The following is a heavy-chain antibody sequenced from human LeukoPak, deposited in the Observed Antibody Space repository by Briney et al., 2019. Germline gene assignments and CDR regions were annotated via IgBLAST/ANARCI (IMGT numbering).Heavy chain of an antibody. V-gene: IGHV3-7*01. CDR3: AKHLPHWGSPDY. D-gene: IGHD7-27*01. CDR2: INESGSQK. Sequence: PGGSLRLSCAASGFTFSNYWLTWVRQTPGRGLEWVASINESGSQKKYVDSVKGRLTISRDNAKNSFYLQMNGLRAEDTAVYYCAKHLPHWGSPDYWGQGTLVTVSS. CDR1: GFTFSNYW. J-gene: IGHJ4*02.